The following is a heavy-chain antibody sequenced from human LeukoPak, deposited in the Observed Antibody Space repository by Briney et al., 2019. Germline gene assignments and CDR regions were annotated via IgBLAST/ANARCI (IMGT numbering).Heavy chain of an antibody. CDR3: AKDLAGSGSYSFDY. D-gene: IGHD1-26*01. V-gene: IGHV3-23*01. J-gene: IGHJ4*02. CDR2: ISSSGGST. Sequence: GGSLRLSCAASGFTFSNYAMNWVRQAPGRGLEWVSAISSSGGSTYYADSVKGRFTISRDNSKNTLYLQMNSLRAEDTAVYYCAKDLAGSGSYSFDYWGQGTLVTVSS. CDR1: GFTFSNYA.